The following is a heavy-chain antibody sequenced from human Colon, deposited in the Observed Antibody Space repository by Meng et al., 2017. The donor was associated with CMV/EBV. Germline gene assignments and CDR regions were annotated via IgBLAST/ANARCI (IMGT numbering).Heavy chain of an antibody. CDR2: VYYTGYT. J-gene: IGHJ5*02. V-gene: IGHV4-39*06. Sequence: VSGDSIRRDDYYWGWVRQSPGKGLEWIGSVYYTGYTTFNPSLQSRFNISLDTSKNQFHLKVKSVTAADTAVYYCVRDTKWLNWVAPWGQGALVTVSS. CDR3: VRDTKWLNWVAP. D-gene: IGHD5-12*01. CDR1: GDSIRRDDYY.